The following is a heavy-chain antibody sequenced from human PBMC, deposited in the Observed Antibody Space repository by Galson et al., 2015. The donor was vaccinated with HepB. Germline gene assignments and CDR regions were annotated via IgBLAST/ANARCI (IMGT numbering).Heavy chain of an antibody. V-gene: IGHV1-58*02. CDR3: AAGIGGTTTPDFDS. CDR2: IVVCSGNT. Sequence: SVKVSCKASGFNFTSSAMQWVRQARGQRLEWIGWIVVCSGNTKDAQKFQERVTITSDMSTRTAYMELSSLRSEDTAVYYCAAGIGGTTTPDFDSWCQGTLVTVSS. J-gene: IGHJ4*02. CDR1: GFNFTSSA. D-gene: IGHD1-7*01.